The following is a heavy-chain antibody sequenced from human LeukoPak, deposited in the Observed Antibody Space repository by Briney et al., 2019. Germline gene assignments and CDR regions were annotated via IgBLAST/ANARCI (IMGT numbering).Heavy chain of an antibody. CDR2: INPNSGGT. V-gene: IGHV1-2*02. CDR1: GYTFTGYY. D-gene: IGHD3-3*01. CDR3: ARSITIFGVVITGPFDY. J-gene: IGHJ4*02. Sequence: ASVKVSCKASGYTFTGYYMHWVRQAPGQGLEWMGWINPNSGGTNYAQKFEGRVTMTRDTSISSDYTELRRLRSHDTAVYYCARSITIFGVVITGPFDYWGQGTLVTVSS.